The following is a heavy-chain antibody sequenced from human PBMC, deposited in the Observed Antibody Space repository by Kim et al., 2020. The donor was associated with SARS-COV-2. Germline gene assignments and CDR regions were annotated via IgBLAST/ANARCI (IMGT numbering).Heavy chain of an antibody. V-gene: IGHV3-33*06. CDR3: ANFES. J-gene: IGHJ4*02. CDR2: IRSDGSTK. Sequence: SLRLSCAASGFTFSVYGMHWVRQAPGKGLEWVAVIRSDGSTKYYADSVKGRFTISRDNSKNMVYLQMNSLRAEDTAVYYCANFESWGQGTLVTVSS. CDR1: GFTFSVYG.